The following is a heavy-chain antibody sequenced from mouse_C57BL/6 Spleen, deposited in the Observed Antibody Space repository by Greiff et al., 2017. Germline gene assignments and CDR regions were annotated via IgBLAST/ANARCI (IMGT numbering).Heavy chain of an antibody. CDR1: GYAFSSSW. V-gene: IGHV1-82*01. CDR2: IYPGDGDT. Sequence: VQLQQSGPELVKPGASVKISCKASGYAFSSSWMNWVKQRPGKGLEWIGRIYPGDGDTNYNGKFKGKATLTADKSSSTAYMQISSLTSEDSAVYFCARDGNYFDYWGQGTTLTVSS. CDR3: ARDGNYFDY. J-gene: IGHJ2*01. D-gene: IGHD2-1*01.